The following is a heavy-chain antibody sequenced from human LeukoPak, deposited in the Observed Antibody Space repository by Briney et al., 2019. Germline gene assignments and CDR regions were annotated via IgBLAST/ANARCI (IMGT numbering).Heavy chain of an antibody. D-gene: IGHD3-22*01. Sequence: GGSLRLSCPASGFTFSNYGMHWVRQAPGKGLEWVAFIRYDGSNKYFADSVKGRFTISRDNSKNTLYLQMNSLRPEDTALYYCATSGYLYFDYWGQGTLVTVSS. CDR2: IRYDGSNK. CDR3: ATSGYLYFDY. CDR1: GFTFSNYG. V-gene: IGHV3-30*02. J-gene: IGHJ4*02.